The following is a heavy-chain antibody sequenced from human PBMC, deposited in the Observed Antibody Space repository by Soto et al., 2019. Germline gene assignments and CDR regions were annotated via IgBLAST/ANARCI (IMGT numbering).Heavy chain of an antibody. Sequence: SETLSLTCTVSGGSISSYYWSWIRQPPGKGLEWIGYIYYSGSTNYNPSLKSRVTISVDTSKNQFSLKLSSVTAADTAVYYCARSNWNYVNWFEPWGQGTLVTLSS. V-gene: IGHV4-59*01. J-gene: IGHJ5*02. D-gene: IGHD1-7*01. CDR3: ARSNWNYVNWFEP. CDR1: GGSISSYY. CDR2: IYYSGST.